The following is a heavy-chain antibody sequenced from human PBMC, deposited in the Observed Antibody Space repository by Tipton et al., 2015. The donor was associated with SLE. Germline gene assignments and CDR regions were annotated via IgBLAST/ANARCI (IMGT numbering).Heavy chain of an antibody. V-gene: IGHV4-30-4*08. CDR1: GASVSSGDYY. D-gene: IGHD3-16*01. J-gene: IGHJ3*02. CDR3: ARHDGGDYFDM. Sequence: TLSLTCTVSGASVSSGDYYWSWIRQPPGKGLEWIGYIYYTGSTYYNPSLKSRVAISVDTSKNQFSLKLSSLTAADTAVYYCARHDGGDYFDMWGQGTMVTVSS. CDR2: IYYTGST.